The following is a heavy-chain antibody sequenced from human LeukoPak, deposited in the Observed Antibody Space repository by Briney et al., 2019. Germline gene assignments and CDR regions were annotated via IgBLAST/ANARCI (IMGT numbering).Heavy chain of an antibody. CDR3: VREGLLQAPPYDY. Sequence: GGSLRLSCAASGFTFSTYSMNWVRQAPGKGLEWLSYISSSGDTKYYADSVKGRLTISRDNARNSLSLQMNSWRDEDTAVYYCVREGLLQAPPYDYWGQGILVTASS. CDR1: GFTFSTYS. J-gene: IGHJ4*02. CDR2: ISSSGDTK. V-gene: IGHV3-48*02. D-gene: IGHD5-24*01.